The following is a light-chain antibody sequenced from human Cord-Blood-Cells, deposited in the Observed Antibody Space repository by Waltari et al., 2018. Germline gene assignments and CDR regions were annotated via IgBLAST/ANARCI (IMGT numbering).Light chain of an antibody. CDR1: SSDVGSYNL. CDR2: EGS. J-gene: IGLJ2*01. Sequence: QSALTQPASVSGSPGQSITISCPGTSSDVGSYNLVSCYQQHPGKALKLMIYEGSKRPSGVSNRFSGSKSGNTASLTISGLQAEDEADYYCCSYAGSSTVVFGGGTKLTVL. CDR3: CSYAGSSTVV. V-gene: IGLV2-23*01.